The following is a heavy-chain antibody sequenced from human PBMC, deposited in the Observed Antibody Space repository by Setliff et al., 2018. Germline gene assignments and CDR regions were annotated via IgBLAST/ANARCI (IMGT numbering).Heavy chain of an antibody. CDR2: TIPIFGST. CDR1: GGTFSSYG. J-gene: IGHJ6*03. D-gene: IGHD5-18*01. Sequence: SVKVSCKASGGTFSSYGISWMRQAPGQGLEWMGGTIPIFGSTNYAQKFQDRVTIITDESTSTAYMELRSLRTEDTAVYYCAREGVDTRSSTDYRYYMDVWGKGTTVTVSS. CDR3: AREGVDTRSSTDYRYYMDV. V-gene: IGHV1-69*05.